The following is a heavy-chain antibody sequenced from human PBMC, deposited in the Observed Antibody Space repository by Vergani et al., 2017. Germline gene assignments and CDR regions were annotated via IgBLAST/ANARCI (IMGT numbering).Heavy chain of an antibody. V-gene: IGHV3-74*01. J-gene: IGHJ3*01. Sequence: EVQLVESGGGLIHPGGSLRLSCEGSGFSFSGYWMHWVRQSPEKGLVWVSRIKSNGSITNDADSVKGRFTISRDNAKNSLYLDMSSLRAEDTAVYYCVRDVRVSRTWGQGTLVAVSS. CDR2: IKSNGSIT. CDR1: GFSFSGYW. CDR3: VRDVRVSRT.